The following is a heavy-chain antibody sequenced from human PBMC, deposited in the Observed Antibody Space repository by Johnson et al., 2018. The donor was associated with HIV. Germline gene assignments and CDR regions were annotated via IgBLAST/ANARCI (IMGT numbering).Heavy chain of an antibody. CDR3: AKGRSGTTASIDAFDI. D-gene: IGHD1-7*01. Sequence: QVQLVESGGGVVQPGRSLRLSCAASGFTFSSYAMHWVRQAPGKGLDWVAVISYDGSNKYYADSVKGRFTISRYNSKNTLYLQMKSLRAEDTAVYYCAKGRSGTTASIDAFDIWGQGTMVTVSS. CDR1: GFTFSSYA. V-gene: IGHV3-30*04. CDR2: ISYDGSNK. J-gene: IGHJ3*02.